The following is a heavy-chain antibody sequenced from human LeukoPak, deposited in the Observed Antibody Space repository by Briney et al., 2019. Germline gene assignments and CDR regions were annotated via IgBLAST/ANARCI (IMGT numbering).Heavy chain of an antibody. CDR3: ARGPVPPDAFDI. D-gene: IGHD2-2*01. Sequence: SETLSLTCTVSGGSISSSSYYWGWIRQPPGKGLEWIGSIYYSGSTYYNPSLKSRVTISVDTSKNQFSLKLSSVTAADTAVYYCARGPVPPDAFDIWGQGTMVTVSS. J-gene: IGHJ3*02. CDR2: IYYSGST. CDR1: GGSISSSSYY. V-gene: IGHV4-39*01.